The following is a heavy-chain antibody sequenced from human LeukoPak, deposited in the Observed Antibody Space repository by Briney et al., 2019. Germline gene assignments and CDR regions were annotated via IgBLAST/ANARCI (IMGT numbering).Heavy chain of an antibody. V-gene: IGHV3-53*01. CDR3: ARDQEQWLPPDLSYNWFDP. J-gene: IGHJ5*02. CDR2: IYSGGST. CDR1: GFTVSSNY. Sequence: GGSLRLSCAASGFTVSSNYMSWVRQAPGKGLEWVSVIYSGGSTYYADSVKGRFTISRDNSKNTLYLQMNSLRAEDTAVYYCARDQEQWLPPDLSYNWFDPWGQGTLVTVSS. D-gene: IGHD6-19*01.